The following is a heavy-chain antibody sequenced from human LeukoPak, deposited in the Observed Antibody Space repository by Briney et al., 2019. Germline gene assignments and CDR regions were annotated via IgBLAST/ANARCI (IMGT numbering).Heavy chain of an antibody. CDR3: ARYVYDILTGYYNPPRAFDI. CDR1: GGSISSYY. J-gene: IGHJ3*02. V-gene: IGHV4-4*07. Sequence: PSETLSLTCTVSGGSISSYYWSWIRQPAGKGLEWIGRIYTSGSTNYNPSLKSRVTISVDTSKNQFSLKLSSVTAADTAVYYCARYVYDILTGYYNPPRAFDIWGQGTMVTVSS. CDR2: IYTSGST. D-gene: IGHD3-9*01.